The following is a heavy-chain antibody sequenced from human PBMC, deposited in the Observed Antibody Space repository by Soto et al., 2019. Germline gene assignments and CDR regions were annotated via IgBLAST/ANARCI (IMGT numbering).Heavy chain of an antibody. J-gene: IGHJ6*02. CDR1: GGTFSSYA. D-gene: IGHD6-6*01. Sequence: ASVKVSCKASGGTFSSYAISWVRQAPGQGLEWMGGIIPIFGTANYAQKFQGRVTITADESTSTAYMELSSLRSEDTAVYYCAVSPAARPPHWDYYYYGMDVWGQGTTVTVSS. V-gene: IGHV1-69*13. CDR3: AVSPAARPPHWDYYYYGMDV. CDR2: IIPIFGTA.